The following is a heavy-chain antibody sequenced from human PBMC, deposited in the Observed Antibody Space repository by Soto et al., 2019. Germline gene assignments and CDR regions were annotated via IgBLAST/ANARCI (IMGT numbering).Heavy chain of an antibody. CDR2: ISYDGSNK. J-gene: IGHJ5*02. CDR1: GFTFSSYA. V-gene: IGHV3-30-3*01. CDR3: ARDVVVVVAATTYNWFDP. Sequence: QPGGSLRLSCAASGFTFSSYAMHWVRQAPGKGLEWVAVISYDGSNKYYADSVKGRFTISRDNSKNTLYLQMNSLRAEDTAVYYCARDVVVVVAATTYNWFDPWGQGTLVTVSS. D-gene: IGHD2-15*01.